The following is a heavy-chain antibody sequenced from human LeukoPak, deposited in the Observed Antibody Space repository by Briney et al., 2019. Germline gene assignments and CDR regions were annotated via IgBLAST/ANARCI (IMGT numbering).Heavy chain of an antibody. CDR1: GFTVSGSA. V-gene: IGHV3-73*01. Sequence: PGGSLRLSWAASGFTVSGSAMHWVRQASGKGLEWVGRIKNKANNYATAYAASVKGRFTISRDDSKNTAYLQMNSLKIEDTAVYYCTRLDDYESWGQGTLVTVSS. CDR2: IKNKANNYAT. D-gene: IGHD4-17*01. J-gene: IGHJ5*02. CDR3: TRLDDYES.